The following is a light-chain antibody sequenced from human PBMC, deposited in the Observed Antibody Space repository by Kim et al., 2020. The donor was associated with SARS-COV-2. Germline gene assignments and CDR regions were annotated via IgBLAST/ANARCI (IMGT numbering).Light chain of an antibody. CDR2: QDR. CDR1: KLGETY. Sequence: VSPGQTASITCSGDKLGETYAAWYQQKPGQSPVLVIYQDRMRPSGIPERFSGSNSGNTATLTISGTQAMDEADYYCQAWDSSTVVIGGGTKLTVL. CDR3: QAWDSSTVV. V-gene: IGLV3-1*01. J-gene: IGLJ2*01.